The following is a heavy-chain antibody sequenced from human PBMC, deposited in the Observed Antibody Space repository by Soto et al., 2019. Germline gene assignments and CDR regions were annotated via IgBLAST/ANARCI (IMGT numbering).Heavy chain of an antibody. CDR2: IYYSGST. J-gene: IGHJ6*02. Sequence: SETLSLTCTVSGGSISSGGYYWSWIRQHPGKGLEWIGYIYYSGSTYYNPSLKSRVTISVDTSKNQFSLKLSSVTAADTAVYYCARVPFGDSYGYPGADYYYYYGMDVWGQGTTVTVSS. CDR3: ARVPFGDSYGYPGADYYYYYGMDV. V-gene: IGHV4-31*03. D-gene: IGHD5-18*01. CDR1: GGSISSGGYY.